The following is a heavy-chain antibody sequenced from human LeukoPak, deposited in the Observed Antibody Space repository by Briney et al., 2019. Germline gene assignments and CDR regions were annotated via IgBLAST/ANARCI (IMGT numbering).Heavy chain of an antibody. CDR3: AREWGSYRSFDY. J-gene: IGHJ4*02. D-gene: IGHD3-16*02. Sequence: PSETLSLTCTVSGGSISSGFWGWVRQPPGGGLEWIGRIYTSGSTNYNTSLKSRVTMSVDTSKNQFSLKLSSVTAADTAVYYCAREWGSYRSFDYWGQGTLVTVSS. V-gene: IGHV4-4*07. CDR2: IYTSGST. CDR1: GGSISSGF.